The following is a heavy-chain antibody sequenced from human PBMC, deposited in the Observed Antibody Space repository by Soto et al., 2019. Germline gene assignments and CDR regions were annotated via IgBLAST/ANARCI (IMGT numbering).Heavy chain of an antibody. CDR1: GFTFVDHG. CDR3: TKDEGYCSSTSCKDAFDY. Sequence: EVQLVESGGGLVQPGRSLRLSCAASGFTFVDHGMHWVRQAPGQGLEWISGISWDGTYTGYADSVKGRFTISRDNAKKSLYLQMNSLRVEDTALYYCTKDEGYCSSTSCKDAFDYWGLGTMVTVS. V-gene: IGHV3-9*01. D-gene: IGHD2-2*01. J-gene: IGHJ3*01. CDR2: ISWDGTYT.